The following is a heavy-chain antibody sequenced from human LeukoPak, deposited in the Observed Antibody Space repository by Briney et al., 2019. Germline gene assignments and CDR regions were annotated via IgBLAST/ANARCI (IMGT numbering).Heavy chain of an antibody. D-gene: IGHD2-21*02. V-gene: IGHV4-34*01. CDR1: GGSFSGFY. CDR2: INHSGSA. Sequence: PSETLSLTCAVYGGSFSGFYWSWIRQPPGKGLEWIGEINHSGSANYNPSLKSRLTISVGTSKNQFSLKLSSVTAADTAVYYCARGDYCGGDCYSRPDHWGRGTLVTVSS. CDR3: ARGDYCGGDCYSRPDH. J-gene: IGHJ4*02.